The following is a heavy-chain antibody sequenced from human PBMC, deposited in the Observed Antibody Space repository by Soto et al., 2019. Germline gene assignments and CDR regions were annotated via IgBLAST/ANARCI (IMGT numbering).Heavy chain of an antibody. CDR2: IYYSGST. Sequence: SETLSLTCTVSGGSISSGDYYWSWIRQPPGKGLEWIGYIYYSGSTYYNPSLKSRVTISVDTSKNQFSLKLSSVTAADTAVYYCARDGNGRSYYVVAFDIWGQGTMVTVSS. D-gene: IGHD1-26*01. CDR3: ARDGNGRSYYVVAFDI. V-gene: IGHV4-30-4*01. CDR1: GGSISSGDYY. J-gene: IGHJ3*02.